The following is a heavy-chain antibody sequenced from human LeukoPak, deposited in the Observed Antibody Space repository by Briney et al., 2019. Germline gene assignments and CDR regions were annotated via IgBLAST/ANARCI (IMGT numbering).Heavy chain of an antibody. J-gene: IGHJ4*02. CDR1: GFSFRSYG. V-gene: IGHV3-30*02. D-gene: IGHD6-13*01. Sequence: GGSLRLSCAASGFSFRSYGMHWVRQAPGKGLEWVAFIRYDESNQYYADSVKGRFTISRDNSKNTLYLQMNSLRVEDTAVYYCATKKGSWYSDHWGQGHLFSVSS. CDR2: IRYDESNQ. CDR3: ATKKGSWYSDH.